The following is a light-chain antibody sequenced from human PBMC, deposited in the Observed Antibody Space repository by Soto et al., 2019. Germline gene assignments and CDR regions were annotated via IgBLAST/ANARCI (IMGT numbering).Light chain of an antibody. Sequence: EIVMTQSPATLSVSPGEIAALSFMASQSVSSNLAWYQQKPGQAPRLLIYGASTRATGIPARFSGSGSGTDFTLTISRLEPEDFAVYYCQQYGSSPITFGQGTRLEIK. J-gene: IGKJ5*01. CDR3: QQYGSSPIT. V-gene: IGKV3-15*01. CDR1: QSVSSN. CDR2: GAS.